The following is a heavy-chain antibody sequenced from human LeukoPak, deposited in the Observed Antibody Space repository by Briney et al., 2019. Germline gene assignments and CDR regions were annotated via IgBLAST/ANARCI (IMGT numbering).Heavy chain of an antibody. J-gene: IGHJ4*02. CDR3: AKSRSGSSNWALRIFDN. CDR2: ISPAGGTT. V-gene: IGHV3-23*01. D-gene: IGHD6-13*01. CDR1: GFPFGSEA. Sequence: GGSLRLPCTVSGFPFGSEAMSWVRQAPGRGLEWVSSISPAGGTTYYADSVKGRFTISRDNSKNTLYVQMNSLRVEDTAVYYCAKSRSGSSNWALRIFDNWGQGTLVSVS.